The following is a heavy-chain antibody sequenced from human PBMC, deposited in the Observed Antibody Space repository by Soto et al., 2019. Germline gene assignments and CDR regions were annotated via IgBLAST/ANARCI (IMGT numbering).Heavy chain of an antibody. CDR3: ARAVGYYYGMDV. CDR2: INAGNGNT. CDR1: GYTFTGYA. Sequence: ASVKVSCKASGYTFTGYAMHWVRQAPGQRLEWMGWINAGNGNTKYSQKFQGRVTITRDTSASTAYMELRSLRSDDTAVYYCARAVGYYYGMDVWGQGTTVTVSS. J-gene: IGHJ6*02. D-gene: IGHD6-19*01. V-gene: IGHV1-3*01.